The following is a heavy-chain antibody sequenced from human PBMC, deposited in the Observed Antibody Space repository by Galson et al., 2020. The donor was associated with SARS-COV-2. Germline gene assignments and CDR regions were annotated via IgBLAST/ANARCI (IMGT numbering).Heavy chain of an antibody. D-gene: IGHD2-21*01. Sequence: GGSLRLSCAASGFIFSSYAMHWVRQAPGKGLEWVAVISYDGSNKYYADSVKGRFTISRDNSKNTLYLQMNSLRAEDTAVYYCAREGDIVVVSDAFDIWGQGTMVTVSS. V-gene: IGHV3-30*04. CDR1: GFIFSSYA. CDR2: ISYDGSNK. J-gene: IGHJ3*02. CDR3: AREGDIVVVSDAFDI.